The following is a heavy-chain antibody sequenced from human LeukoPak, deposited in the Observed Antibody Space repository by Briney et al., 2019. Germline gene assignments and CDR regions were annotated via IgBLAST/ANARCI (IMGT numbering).Heavy chain of an antibody. J-gene: IGHJ4*02. CDR1: GYTFTGYY. CDR3: ARDLNPIVVGGGFDY. D-gene: IGHD2-2*01. Sequence: ASVKVSCKASGYTFTGYYMHWVRQAPGQGLEWMGRIIPILGIANYAQKFQGRVTITADKSTSTAYMELRSLRSDDTAVYYCARDLNPIVVGGGFDYWGQGTLVTVSS. V-gene: IGHV1-69*04. CDR2: IIPILGIA.